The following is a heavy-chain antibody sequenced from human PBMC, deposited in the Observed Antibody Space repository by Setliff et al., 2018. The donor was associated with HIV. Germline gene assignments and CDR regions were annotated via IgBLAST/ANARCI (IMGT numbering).Heavy chain of an antibody. D-gene: IGHD3-16*01. J-gene: IGHJ6*04. CDR1: GYMFSGFH. CDR3: ARDWNYVVDV. Sequence: ASVKVSCKASGYMFSGFHMHWVRQAAGQGLEWMGRINPNSGGTNYAQKFQDRVTITADTSSTTAYMELSSLRSDDTAVYYCARDWNYVVDVWGKGTTVTVSS. CDR2: INPNSGGT. V-gene: IGHV1-2*06.